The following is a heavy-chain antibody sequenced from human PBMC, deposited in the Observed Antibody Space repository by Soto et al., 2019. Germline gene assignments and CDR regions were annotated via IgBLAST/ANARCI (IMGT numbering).Heavy chain of an antibody. Sequence: QVQLVQSGAEVKKPGSSVKVSCKASGGTFSTDTIIWVRQAPGQGLEWMGRILPMLDITNSAQRFQGRVTITADKSTSTAYLELSSLRSEDTAVYYCTLGSWSAETFDIWGRGTMVTVSS. V-gene: IGHV1-69*02. CDR3: TLGSWSAETFDI. CDR1: GGTFSTDT. CDR2: ILPMLDIT. J-gene: IGHJ3*02. D-gene: IGHD6-13*01.